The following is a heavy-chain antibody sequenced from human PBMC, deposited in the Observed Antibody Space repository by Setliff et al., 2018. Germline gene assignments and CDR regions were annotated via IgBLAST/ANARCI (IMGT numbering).Heavy chain of an antibody. Sequence: PSETLSLTCTVSGGSMRSISYYWGWVRQPPGKGLEWIGTIYDSGTTYYNPSLKSRVTISVDTSKNQFSLRLSSVTAADTAVYYCAICRYQVPYNYWGQGRLVTVSS. CDR2: IYDSGTT. CDR3: AICRYQVPYNY. D-gene: IGHD2-2*01. CDR1: GGSMRSISYY. V-gene: IGHV4-39*01. J-gene: IGHJ4*02.